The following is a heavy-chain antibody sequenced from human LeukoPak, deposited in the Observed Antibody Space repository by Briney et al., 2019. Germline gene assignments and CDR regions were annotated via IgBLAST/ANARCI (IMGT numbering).Heavy chain of an antibody. CDR1: EYTFTGYY. V-gene: IGHV1-8*03. D-gene: IGHD3-22*01. Sequence: ASVKVSCKASEYTFTGYYMHWVRQATGQGLEWMGWMNPNSGNTGYAQKFQGRVSITRNNSISTAYMELSSLRSEDTAVYYCARGPYDSSGYRFDYWGQGTLVTVSS. J-gene: IGHJ4*02. CDR2: MNPNSGNT. CDR3: ARGPYDSSGYRFDY.